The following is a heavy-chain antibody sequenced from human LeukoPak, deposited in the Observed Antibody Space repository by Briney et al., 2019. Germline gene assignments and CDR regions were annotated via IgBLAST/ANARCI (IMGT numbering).Heavy chain of an antibody. CDR3: TPHTIIVGAHY. V-gene: IGHV3-15*01. CDR2: IKSKTDGGTT. D-gene: IGHD1-26*01. CDR1: GFTFSNAW. J-gene: IGHJ4*02. Sequence: GGSQRLSCAASGFTFSNAWMSWVRQAPGKGLEWVGRIKSKTDGGTTDYAAPVKGRFTISRDDSKNTLYLQMNSLKTEDTAVYYCTPHTIIVGAHYWGQGTLVTVSS.